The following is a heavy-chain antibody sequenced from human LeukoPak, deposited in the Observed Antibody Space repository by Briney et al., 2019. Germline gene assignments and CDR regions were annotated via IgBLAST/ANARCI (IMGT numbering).Heavy chain of an antibody. CDR2: ISDSGGFT. V-gene: IGHV3-23*01. D-gene: IGHD2-2*01. CDR3: AKYHTKYYYNGMDV. Sequence: GGSLRLSCAVSGFTFSSYAMSWVRQAPGKGLEWVSTISDSGGFTYHADSVRGRFTISRDNSKNTLYLQMNSLRAEDTAVYYCAKYHTKYYYNGMDVWGQGTTVTVSS. CDR1: GFTFSSYA. J-gene: IGHJ6*02.